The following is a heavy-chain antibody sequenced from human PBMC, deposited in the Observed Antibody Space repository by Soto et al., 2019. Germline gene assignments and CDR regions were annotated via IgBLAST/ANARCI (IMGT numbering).Heavy chain of an antibody. CDR2: NYDSGST. CDR1: GGSISGGGYY. Sequence: QVPLQESGPGLVKPSETLSLTCTVSGGSISGGGYYWSWIRQPPGKGLGWIGYNYDSGSTYYNPSLKSRISISVDTSKNQFSLRLTSVTAADTAVYYCAREIIPLTTDWYFDLWGRGTLVTVSS. J-gene: IGHJ2*01. D-gene: IGHD4-17*01. CDR3: AREIIPLTTDWYFDL. V-gene: IGHV4-30-4*01.